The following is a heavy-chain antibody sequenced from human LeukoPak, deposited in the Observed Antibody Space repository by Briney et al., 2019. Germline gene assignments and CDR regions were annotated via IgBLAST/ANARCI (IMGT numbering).Heavy chain of an antibody. J-gene: IGHJ4*02. CDR3: ARPRAPTRYCSGGSCPFDY. D-gene: IGHD2-15*01. CDR1: GGSFSGYY. CDR2: INHSRST. Sequence: PSETLSLTCAVYGGSFSGYYWSWIRQPPGKGLEWIGEINHSRSTNYNPSLKSRVTISVDTSKNQFSLKLSSVTAADTAVYYCARPRAPTRYCSGGSCPFDYWGQGTLVTVSS. V-gene: IGHV4-34*01.